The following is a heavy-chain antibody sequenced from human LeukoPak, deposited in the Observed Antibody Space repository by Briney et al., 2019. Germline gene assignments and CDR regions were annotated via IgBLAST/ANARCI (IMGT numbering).Heavy chain of an antibody. Sequence: ASVRVSYTPSEYTFTVYYLHGVRQAPGQGREGRGWMNPNSGGTNYAQDFQGRVTMTRDTSISTAYMELSRLTSDDTAVYYCARPRTYYYDSSGYPDAFDSWGQGTMLTVS. D-gene: IGHD3-22*01. J-gene: IGHJ3*02. CDR2: MNPNSGGT. CDR3: ARPRTYYYDSSGYPDAFDS. CDR1: EYTFTVYY. V-gene: IGHV1-2*02.